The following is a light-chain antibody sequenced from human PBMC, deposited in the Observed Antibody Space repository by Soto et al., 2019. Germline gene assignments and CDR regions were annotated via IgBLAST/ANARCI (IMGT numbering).Light chain of an antibody. V-gene: IGLV3-1*01. CDR3: QAWDSNTVV. CDR1: ELGDKY. Sequence: SYELTQPPSVSVSPGQTASITCSGDELGDKYACWYQQKPGQSPVLVIYQATKRPSGIPERFSGSNSGNTATLTISGTQAMDEADYYCQAWDSNTVVFGGGTKLTVL. CDR2: QAT. J-gene: IGLJ2*01.